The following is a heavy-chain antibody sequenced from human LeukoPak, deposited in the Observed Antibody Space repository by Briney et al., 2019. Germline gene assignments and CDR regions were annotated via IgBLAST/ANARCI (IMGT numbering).Heavy chain of an antibody. CDR2: INSDGSEG. J-gene: IGHJ4*02. CDR1: GFTFSGFW. V-gene: IGHV3-7*03. D-gene: IGHD3-16*01. Sequence: GGSLRLSCAVSGFTFSGFWMSWSRQAPGKGLEWVASINSDGSEGYYADVVKGRFTISRDNAKNSLYLQINSLRAEDTAVYYCANGGGSYHFHYWGQGTLVTVSS. CDR3: ANGGGSYHFHY.